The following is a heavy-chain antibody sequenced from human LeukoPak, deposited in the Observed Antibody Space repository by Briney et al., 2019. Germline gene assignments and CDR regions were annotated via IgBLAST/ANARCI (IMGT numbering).Heavy chain of an antibody. CDR2: ISWNSGSI. V-gene: IGHV3-9*01. Sequence: GGSLRLSCAASGFTFDDYAMHWVRQAPGKGLEWVSGISWNSGSIGYADSVKGRFTISRDNAKNSLYLQMNSLRAEDTALYYCASSIAVAGPFDYWGQGTLVTVSS. D-gene: IGHD6-19*01. CDR3: ASSIAVAGPFDY. CDR1: GFTFDDYA. J-gene: IGHJ4*02.